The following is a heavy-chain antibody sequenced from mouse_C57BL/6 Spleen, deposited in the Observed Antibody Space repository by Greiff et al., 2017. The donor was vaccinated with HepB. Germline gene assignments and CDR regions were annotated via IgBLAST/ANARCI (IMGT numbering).Heavy chain of an antibody. D-gene: IGHD1-1*01. V-gene: IGHV1-42*01. CDR3: ARSSFITTVVERYFDV. CDR2: INPSTGGT. Sequence: EVQLQQSGPELVKPGASVKISCKASGYSFTGYYMNWVKQSPEKSLEWIGEINPSTGGTTYNQKFKAKATLTVDKSSSTAYMQLKSLTSEDSAVYYCARSSFITTVVERYFDVWGTGTTVTVSS. J-gene: IGHJ1*03. CDR1: GYSFTGYY.